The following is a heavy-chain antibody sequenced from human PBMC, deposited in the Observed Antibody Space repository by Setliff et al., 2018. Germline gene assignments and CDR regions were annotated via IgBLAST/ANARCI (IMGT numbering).Heavy chain of an antibody. J-gene: IGHJ5*02. CDR2: IKQDGSEK. CDR3: ARDYDGRYFDP. D-gene: IGHD6-19*01. CDR1: GFTFSSYW. Sequence: GGSLRLSCAASGFTFSSYWMSWVRQAPGKGLEWVANIKQDGSEKYYVDSVKGRFTISRDNAKNSLYLQMNSLRAEDTAVYFCARDYDGRYFDPWGQGTLVTVSS. V-gene: IGHV3-7*01.